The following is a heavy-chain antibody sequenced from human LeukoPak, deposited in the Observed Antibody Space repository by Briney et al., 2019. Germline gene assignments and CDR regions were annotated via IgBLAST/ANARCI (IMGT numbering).Heavy chain of an antibody. D-gene: IGHD2-2*01. CDR1: GGSFSGYY. V-gene: IGHV4-34*01. CDR2: INHSGST. J-gene: IGHJ4*02. CDR3: ARVGGYCSSTSCLGGFDY. Sequence: SETLSLTCAVYGGSFSGYYWSWIRQPPGKGLEWIGEINHSGSTNYNSSLKSRVTISVDTSKNQFSLKLSSVTAADTAVYYCARVGGYCSSTSCLGGFDYWGQGTLVTVSS.